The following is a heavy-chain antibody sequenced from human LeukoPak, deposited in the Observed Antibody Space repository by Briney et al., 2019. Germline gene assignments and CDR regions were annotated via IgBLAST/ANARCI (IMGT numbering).Heavy chain of an antibody. D-gene: IGHD5-12*01. J-gene: IGHJ4*02. CDR2: MNPNSGNT. CDR1: GYTFTSYD. CDR3: AREYRHQPD. V-gene: IGHV1-8*01. Sequence: GASVKVSCKASGYTFTSYDINWVRQATGQGLEWMGWMNPNSGNTGYAQKFQGRFTMTWDTSITTAYMELSSLRSEDTAVYYCAREYRHQPDWGQGTLVTDSS.